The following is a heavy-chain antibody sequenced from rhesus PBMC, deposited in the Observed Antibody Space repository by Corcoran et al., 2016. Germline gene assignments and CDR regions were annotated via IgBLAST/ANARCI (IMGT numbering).Heavy chain of an antibody. V-gene: IGHV4-169*02. Sequence: QLQLQESGPGLVKPSETLSVTCAVSGGSISSSYWRWIRQAPGKGLEWIGYIYGSGSSTNYNPSLKSRVTLSVDTSKNQLSLKLSSVTTADTAVYYCAREGVHDYGSPGAFDFWGQGLRVTVSS. J-gene: IGHJ3*01. D-gene: IGHD4-29*01. CDR1: GGSISSSY. CDR3: AREGVHDYGSPGAFDF. CDR2: IYGSGSST.